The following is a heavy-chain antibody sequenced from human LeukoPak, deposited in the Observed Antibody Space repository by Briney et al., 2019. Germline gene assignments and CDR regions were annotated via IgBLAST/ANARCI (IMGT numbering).Heavy chain of an antibody. CDR2: INHSGST. CDR3: ARGGLLRWSLRVTDGMDV. Sequence: PSETLSLTCAVYGGSFSGYYWSWIRQPPGKGLEWIGEINHSGSTNYNPSLKSRVTISVDTSKNQFSLKLSSVTAEDTAVYYCARGGLLRWSLRVTDGMDVWGQGTTVTVSS. D-gene: IGHD4-23*01. J-gene: IGHJ6*02. V-gene: IGHV4-34*01. CDR1: GGSFSGYY.